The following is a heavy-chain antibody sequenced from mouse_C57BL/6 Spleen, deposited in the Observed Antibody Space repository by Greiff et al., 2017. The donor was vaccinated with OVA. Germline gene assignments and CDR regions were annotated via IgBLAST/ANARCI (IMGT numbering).Heavy chain of an antibody. CDR1: GYAFSSSW. D-gene: IGHD1-1*01. CDR3: ARVYYAYFDY. CDR2: IYPGDGDT. J-gene: IGHJ2*01. V-gene: IGHV1-82*01. Sequence: QVQLQQSGPELVKPGASVKISCKASGYAFSSSWMNWVKQRPGKGLEWIGRIYPGDGDTNYNGKFKGKATLTADKSSSTAYMQLSSLTSEDSAVYFCARVYYAYFDYWGQGTTLTVSS.